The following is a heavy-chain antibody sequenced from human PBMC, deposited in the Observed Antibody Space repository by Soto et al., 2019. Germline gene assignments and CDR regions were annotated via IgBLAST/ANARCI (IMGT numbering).Heavy chain of an antibody. Sequence: GGSLRLSCAASGFTFSSYAMSWVRQAPGKGLEWVSAISGSGGSTYYADSVKGRFTISRDNSKNTLYLQMNSLRAEDTAVYYCAKETSAKYYDFWSGYYTGIYFDYWGQGTLVTVSS. J-gene: IGHJ4*02. CDR3: AKETSAKYYDFWSGYYTGIYFDY. CDR1: GFTFSSYA. CDR2: ISGSGGST. V-gene: IGHV3-23*01. D-gene: IGHD3-3*01.